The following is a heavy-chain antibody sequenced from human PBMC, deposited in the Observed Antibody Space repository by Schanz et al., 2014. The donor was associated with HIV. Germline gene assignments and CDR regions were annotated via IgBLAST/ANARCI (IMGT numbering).Heavy chain of an antibody. D-gene: IGHD3-10*01. CDR2: ISVNGATR. CDR1: GFTFSNAW. J-gene: IGHJ4*02. Sequence: VQLLDSGGGLVKPGGSLRLSCAASGFTFSNAWMSWIRQAPGKGLEWLSYISVNGATREYADSVKGRFTISRDNARTSLYLQMNSLRAEDTAVYYCARVFGRTYGLPDYWGQGTLVTVSS. CDR3: ARVFGRTYGLPDY. V-gene: IGHV3-11*01.